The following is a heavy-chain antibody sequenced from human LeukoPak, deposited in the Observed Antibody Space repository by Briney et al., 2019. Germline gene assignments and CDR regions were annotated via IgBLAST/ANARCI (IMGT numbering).Heavy chain of an antibody. Sequence: SETLSLTCTVSGGSISSYYWSWIRQPAGKGLEWIGRIYTSGSTNYSPSFKSRVTMSVDTSKNQFSLKLSPVTAADTAVYYCAREQRLYYYYGMDVWGQGTTVTVSS. CDR2: IYTSGST. D-gene: IGHD1-1*01. J-gene: IGHJ6*02. CDR3: AREQRLYYYYGMDV. CDR1: GGSISSYY. V-gene: IGHV4-4*07.